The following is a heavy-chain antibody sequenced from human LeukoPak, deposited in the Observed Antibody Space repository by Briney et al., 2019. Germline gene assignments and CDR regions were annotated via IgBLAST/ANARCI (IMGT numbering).Heavy chain of an antibody. J-gene: IGHJ4*02. CDR2: ISYDGSDK. D-gene: IGHD1-7*01. Sequence: GGSLRLSCAASGFTFDNYGMHWVRQAPGKGLEWVAIISYDGSDKYYADSVKGRFTISRDNSKDTLYLQMNSLRAEDTAVYYCAKVRVVFNWNYAYYFDSWGQGTLVTVSS. V-gene: IGHV3-30*18. CDR3: AKVRVVFNWNYAYYFDS. CDR1: GFTFDNYG.